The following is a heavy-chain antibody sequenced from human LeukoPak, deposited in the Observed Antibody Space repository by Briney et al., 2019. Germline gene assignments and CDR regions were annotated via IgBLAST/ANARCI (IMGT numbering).Heavy chain of an antibody. Sequence: PSETLSLTCTVSGGSISSGSYYWSWIRQPAGKGLEWIGRIYTSGSTNYNPSLKSRVTISVDTSKNQFSLKLSSVTAADTAVYYCARDPSRLVGYMDVWGKGTTVTISS. CDR3: ARDPSRLVGYMDV. CDR2: IYTSGST. J-gene: IGHJ6*03. V-gene: IGHV4-61*02. CDR1: GGSISSGSYY. D-gene: IGHD2-8*02.